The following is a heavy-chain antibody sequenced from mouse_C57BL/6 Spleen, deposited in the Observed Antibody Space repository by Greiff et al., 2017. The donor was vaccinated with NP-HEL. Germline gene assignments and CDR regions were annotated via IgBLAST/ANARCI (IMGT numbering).Heavy chain of an antibody. CDR1: GFTFSSYA. CDR3: ARDSDDGYPWFAY. V-gene: IGHV5-4*01. J-gene: IGHJ3*01. Sequence: EVKVVESGGGLVKPGGSLKLSCAASGFTFSSYAMSWVRQTPEKRLEWVATISDGGSYTYYPDNVKGRFTISRDNAKNNLYLQMSHLKSEDTAMYYCARDSDDGYPWFAYWGQGTLVTVSA. D-gene: IGHD2-3*01. CDR2: ISDGGSYT.